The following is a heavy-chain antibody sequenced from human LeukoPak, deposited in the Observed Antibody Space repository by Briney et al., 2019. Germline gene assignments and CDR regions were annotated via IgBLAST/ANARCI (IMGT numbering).Heavy chain of an antibody. D-gene: IGHD6-13*01. Sequence: GGSLRLSCAASGFTFSGYWMHWVRQAPGKGLVWVARIHSDGSSTTYADSVRGRFTISRDNAKNTLYLQMTSLRAEDTAVYYCARGRSTSSWYYFDYWGQGTLVTVSS. CDR1: GFTFSGYW. J-gene: IGHJ4*02. CDR3: ARGRSTSSWYYFDY. CDR2: IHSDGSST. V-gene: IGHV3-74*01.